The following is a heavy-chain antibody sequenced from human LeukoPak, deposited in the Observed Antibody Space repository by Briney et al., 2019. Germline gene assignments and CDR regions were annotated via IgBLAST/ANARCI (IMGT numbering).Heavy chain of an antibody. CDR1: GGSFSGYY. CDR3: ARGPRKGPRYYGDYVEYYFDY. Sequence: PSETLSLTCAVYGGSFSGYYWSWIRQPPGKGLEWIGEINHSGSTNYNPSPKSRVTISVDTSKNQFSLKLSSVTAADTAVYYCARGPRKGPRYYGDYVEYYFDYWGQGTLVTVSS. J-gene: IGHJ4*02. CDR2: INHSGST. D-gene: IGHD4-17*01. V-gene: IGHV4-34*01.